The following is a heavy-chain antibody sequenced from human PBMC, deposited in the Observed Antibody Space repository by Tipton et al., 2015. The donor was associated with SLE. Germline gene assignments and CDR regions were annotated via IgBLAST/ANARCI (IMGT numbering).Heavy chain of an antibody. D-gene: IGHD2-15*01. V-gene: IGHV4-59*01. CDR1: GGSFSGYH. J-gene: IGHJ4*02. Sequence: TLSLTCAVYGGSFSGYHWTWIRQPPGKGLEWIGYISYSETTNYNPSLKSRVTISVDTSKNQLSLKLRSVTAADTAVYYCAGAWQGYCSGGTCYVLDYWGQGTLVTVSS. CDR3: AGAWQGYCSGGTCYVLDY. CDR2: ISYSETT.